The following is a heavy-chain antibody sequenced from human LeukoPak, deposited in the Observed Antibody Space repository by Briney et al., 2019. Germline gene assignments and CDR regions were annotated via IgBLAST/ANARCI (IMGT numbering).Heavy chain of an antibody. D-gene: IGHD2-2*01. Sequence: ASVKVSCKASGYTFTGSYMHWVRQAPGQGLEWVGWINLNNGGTNHAQKFQGRVTMTSDTSISTAYMELSSLRSEDTAVYYCATSIVVVPAEKIMYSYGRDVGGKGPTVTVPS. J-gene: IGHJ6*04. CDR2: INLNNGGT. V-gene: IGHV1-2*02. CDR3: ATSIVVVPAEKIMYSYGRDV. CDR1: GYTFTGSY.